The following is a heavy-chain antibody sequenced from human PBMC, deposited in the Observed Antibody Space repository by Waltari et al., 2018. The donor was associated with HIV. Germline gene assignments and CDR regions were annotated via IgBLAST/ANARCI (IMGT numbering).Heavy chain of an antibody. CDR2: INPNSGGT. D-gene: IGHD1-26*01. V-gene: IGHV1-2*02. CDR1: GYTFTGYY. Sequence: QVQLVQSGAEVKKPGASVKVSCKASGYTFTGYYMHWVRQAPGQGLEWMGWINPNSGGTNYAQKFQGRVTMTRDTSISTAYMELSRLRSDDTAVYYCARDPIVGATRTQIDYWGQGTLVTVSS. J-gene: IGHJ4*02. CDR3: ARDPIVGATRTQIDY.